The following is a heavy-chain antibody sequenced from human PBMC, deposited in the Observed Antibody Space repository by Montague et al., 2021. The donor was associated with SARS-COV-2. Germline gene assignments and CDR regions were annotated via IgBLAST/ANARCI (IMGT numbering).Heavy chain of an antibody. CDR1: GASISSDNR. CDR2: ICQAVGT. CDR3: ARVVRGCSGHSCYFDP. D-gene: IGHD2-2*01. Sequence: SETLSLTCAVSGASISSDNRWNWVRQSPGKGLEWIGEICQAVGTNYNPSLKSRVTIAVDNFSNQVSLKMTSVTAADTAIYYCARVVRGCSGHSCYFDPWGHGTLVTVST. V-gene: IGHV4-4*02. J-gene: IGHJ5*02.